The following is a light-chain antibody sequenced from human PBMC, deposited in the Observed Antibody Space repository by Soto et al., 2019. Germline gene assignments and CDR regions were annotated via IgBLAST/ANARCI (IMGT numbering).Light chain of an antibody. CDR1: QSVSSN. CDR2: GAA. J-gene: IGKJ1*01. V-gene: IGKV3-15*01. Sequence: EIVMTQSPATLSVSPGERATLSCRASQSVSSNLAWYQQKPGQAPRLLIYGAATRATGVPARFSGSGSGTDFTLTISSLQSEDFADYYCQQFNNWPRTFGQGTTVEIK. CDR3: QQFNNWPRT.